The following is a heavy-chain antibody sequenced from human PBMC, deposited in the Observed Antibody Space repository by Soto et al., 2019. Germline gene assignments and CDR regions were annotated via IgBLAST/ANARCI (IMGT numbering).Heavy chain of an antibody. D-gene: IGHD3-3*01. CDR3: ARVIWSGHLTSDL. J-gene: IGHJ5*02. CDR1: EFTFSSNS. V-gene: IGHV3-48*02. Sequence: PGGSLRLSCADAEFTFSSNSLNWVRQAPGKGLEWISYISSSSSTIYADSVKGRFTISRDNAKNSLYLQMNSLRDEDTAVYYCARVIWSGHLTSDLWGQGTLVTVSS. CDR2: ISSSSST.